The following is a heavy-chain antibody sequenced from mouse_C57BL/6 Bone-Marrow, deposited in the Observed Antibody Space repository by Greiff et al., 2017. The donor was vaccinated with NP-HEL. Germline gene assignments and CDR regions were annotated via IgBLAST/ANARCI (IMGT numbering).Heavy chain of an antibody. Sequence: VQLQQSGAELVKPGASVKLSCKASGYTFTSYWMQWVKQRPGQGLEWIGEIDPSDSYTNYNQKFKGKATLTVDTSSSTAYMQLSSLTSEDSAVYYCARNWGDYWGQGTTLTVSS. CDR3: ARNWGDY. CDR1: GYTFTSYW. V-gene: IGHV1-50*01. CDR2: IDPSDSYT. J-gene: IGHJ2*01. D-gene: IGHD4-1*01.